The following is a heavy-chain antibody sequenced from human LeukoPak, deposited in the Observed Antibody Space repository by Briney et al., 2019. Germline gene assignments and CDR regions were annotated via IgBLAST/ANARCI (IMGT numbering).Heavy chain of an antibody. CDR2: ISYDGSNK. CDR3: ARVQGDYYGMDV. CDR1: GFTFSSYA. Sequence: GGSLRLSCAASGFTFSSYAMHWVRQAPGKGLEWVAVISYDGSNKYYADSVKGRFTISRDNSKNTLYLQMNSLRAEDTAVYYCARVQGDYYGMDVWGQGTTVTVSS. J-gene: IGHJ6*02. D-gene: IGHD3-16*01. V-gene: IGHV3-30-3*01.